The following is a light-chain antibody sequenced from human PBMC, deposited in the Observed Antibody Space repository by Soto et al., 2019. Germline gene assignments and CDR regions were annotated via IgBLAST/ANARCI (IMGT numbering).Light chain of an antibody. Sequence: EIVLTQSTGTLSLSPGERATLSCRASQSVSSNFLAWYQEKPGQAPRLLIYGASSRATGIPDRFSGSGSGTDFTLTISRLEPEDFAVYYCQQYGNSPITFGQGTRLEIK. CDR2: GAS. CDR3: QQYGNSPIT. J-gene: IGKJ5*01. CDR1: QSVSSNF. V-gene: IGKV3-20*01.